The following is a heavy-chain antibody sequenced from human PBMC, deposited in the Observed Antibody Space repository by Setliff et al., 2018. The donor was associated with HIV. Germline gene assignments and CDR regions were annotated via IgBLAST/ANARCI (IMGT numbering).Heavy chain of an antibody. Sequence: SETLSLTCNVSGGAIINYDWTWVRQPAGKGLEWIGRILGSGVTNYNTSLESRLTMSLDTSRNHLSLRLTSVTAADTAVYYCARGAPYCNHGICHLFDYWGHGNLVTVSS. CDR3: ARGAPYCNHGICHLFDY. CDR2: ILGSGVT. V-gene: IGHV4-4*07. CDR1: GGAIINYD. D-gene: IGHD2-8*01. J-gene: IGHJ4*01.